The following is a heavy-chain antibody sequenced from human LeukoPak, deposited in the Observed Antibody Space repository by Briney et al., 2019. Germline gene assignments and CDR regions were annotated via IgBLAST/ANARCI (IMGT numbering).Heavy chain of an antibody. J-gene: IGHJ6*03. CDR1: GYSFTSYW. CDR3: ARCGSGSYYYYYMDV. CDR2: IYPGDSDT. Sequence: GESLKISCKGSGYSFTSYWIGWVRQMPGKGLEWMGIIYPGDSDTRYSPSFQGQVTISADKSISTAYLQWSSLKASDTAMYYCARCGSGSYYYYYMDVWGKGTTVTVSS. D-gene: IGHD1-26*01. V-gene: IGHV5-51*01.